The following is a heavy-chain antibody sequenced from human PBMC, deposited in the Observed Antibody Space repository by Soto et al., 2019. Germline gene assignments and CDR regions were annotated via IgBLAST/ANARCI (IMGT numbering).Heavy chain of an antibody. J-gene: IGHJ4*02. D-gene: IGHD6-13*01. CDR3: ARSVADAKTAYTINDY. CDR2: IDWDDDK. V-gene: IGHV2-70*01. CDR1: GFSLITSGMC. Sequence: SGPTLTNPTQTLTLTCTVSGFSLITSGMCVRWIRQPPGKALEWLALIDWDDDKYYSTSLKTRLTISKDTSKNQVVLTMTNMDPVDTATYYCARSVADAKTAYTINDYWGQGTLVKVSS.